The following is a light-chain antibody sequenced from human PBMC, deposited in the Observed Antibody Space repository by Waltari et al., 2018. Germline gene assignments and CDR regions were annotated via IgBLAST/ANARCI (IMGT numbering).Light chain of an antibody. J-gene: IGKJ5*01. CDR1: HSVNTN. CDR2: DAS. CDR3: QQRSTWPSIT. V-gene: IGKV3-11*01. Sequence: EIVLTQSPATLSLSPGERGTPPFRASHSVNTNLAGYQQKPGQAPRLLIYDASNRATGIPARFSGSGSGTDFALTISSLEREDFAVYYCQQRSTWPSITFGQGTRLEIK.